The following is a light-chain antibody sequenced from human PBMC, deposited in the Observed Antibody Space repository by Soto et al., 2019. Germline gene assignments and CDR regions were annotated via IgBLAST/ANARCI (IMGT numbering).Light chain of an antibody. CDR1: QGIDKF. CDR3: QQLDSSPYT. V-gene: IGKV1-9*01. Sequence: IPLTQSPSSLSASVGDRVTITCRASQGIDKFLAWYQQTAGKAPKLLIYAASTLETGVPSRFSGSGSGTTFTLTISSLQPEDFATYYCQQLDSSPYTFGQGT. J-gene: IGKJ2*01. CDR2: AAS.